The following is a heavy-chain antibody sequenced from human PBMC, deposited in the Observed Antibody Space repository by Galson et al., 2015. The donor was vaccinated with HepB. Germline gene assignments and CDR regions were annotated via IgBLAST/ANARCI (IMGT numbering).Heavy chain of an antibody. CDR2: ISYDGSNK. Sequence: SLRLSCAASGFTFSSYAMHWVRQAPGKGLEWVAVISYDGSNKYYADSVKGRFTISRDNSKNTLYLQMNSLRAEDTAVYYCARDLYDFWSGYSGAFDYWGQGTLVTVSS. CDR3: ARDLYDFWSGYSGAFDY. J-gene: IGHJ4*02. CDR1: GFTFSSYA. D-gene: IGHD3-3*01. V-gene: IGHV3-30-3*01.